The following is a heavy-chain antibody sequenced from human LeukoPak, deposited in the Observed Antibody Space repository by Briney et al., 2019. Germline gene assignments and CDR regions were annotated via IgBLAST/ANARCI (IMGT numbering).Heavy chain of an antibody. J-gene: IGHJ4*02. CDR1: GXTFSNYW. CDR3: ARVPSGSGSSLNF. D-gene: IGHD3-10*01. CDR2: INPDGSST. Sequence: GGSLRLSCAASGXTFSNYWMHWVRQAPGKGLVWVSRINPDGSSTSYADSVKGRFTISRDNAMNTLYLQMNSLRAEDTAVYYCARVPSGSGSSLNFWGQGTLVAVSS. V-gene: IGHV3-74*01.